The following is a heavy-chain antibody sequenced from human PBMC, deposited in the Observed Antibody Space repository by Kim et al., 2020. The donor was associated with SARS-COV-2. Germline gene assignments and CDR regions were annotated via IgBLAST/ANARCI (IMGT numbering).Heavy chain of an antibody. CDR3: ASGYSGYGGDC. J-gene: IGHJ4*02. Sequence: TSYSDAVKVRFNISRHNSKNTLCRQMNSLRAEDTAVYYGASGYSGYGGDCWGQGTLVTVSS. V-gene: IGHV3-53*01. CDR2: T. D-gene: IGHD5-12*01.